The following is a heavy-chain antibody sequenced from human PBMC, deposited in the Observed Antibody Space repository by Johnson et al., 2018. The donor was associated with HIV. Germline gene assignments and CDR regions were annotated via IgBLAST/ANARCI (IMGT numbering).Heavy chain of an antibody. D-gene: IGHD5-24*01. CDR1: GFTFDDYG. J-gene: IGHJ3*02. V-gene: IGHV3-20*04. CDR3: ASKRSAFDS. Sequence: VQLVESGGGVVQPGRSLRLSCAASGFTFDDYGMSWVRQVPGKGLEWVSGINWNGDSTAYADFVNGRFTISRDNAKSSLYLQMNSLGAEDTALYYCASKRSAFDSWGQGTIVTVSS. CDR2: INWNGDST.